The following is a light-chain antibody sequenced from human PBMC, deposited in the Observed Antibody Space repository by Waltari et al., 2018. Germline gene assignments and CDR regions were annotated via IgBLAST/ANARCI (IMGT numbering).Light chain of an antibody. CDR2: GAS. CDR1: QSVSRA. J-gene: IGKJ1*01. V-gene: IGKV3-20*01. Sequence: PGERVTVSCRTSQSVSRALAWYQQKPGQAPRLLIYGASTRATGIPDRLSGSGSGTDFSLTISRLEPDDFAVYYCQHYLRLPVTFGQGTTVEI. CDR3: QHYLRLPVT.